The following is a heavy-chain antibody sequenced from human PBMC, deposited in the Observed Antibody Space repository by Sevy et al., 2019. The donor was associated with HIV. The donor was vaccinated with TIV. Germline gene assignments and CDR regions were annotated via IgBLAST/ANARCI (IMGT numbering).Heavy chain of an antibody. Sequence: GGSLRLSCKAPGFTFSSFWMQWVRQAPGKGLEWVANIRQDGNEIYYGDSVKGRFTISRDNAKNALYLQMDGLRAEDTGLYYCARRYFDLWGQGTLVTVSS. CDR1: GFTFSSFW. CDR2: IRQDGNEI. V-gene: IGHV3-7*01. J-gene: IGHJ4*02. CDR3: ARRYFDL.